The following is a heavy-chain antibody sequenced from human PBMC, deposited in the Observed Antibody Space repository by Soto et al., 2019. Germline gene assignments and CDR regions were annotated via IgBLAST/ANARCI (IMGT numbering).Heavy chain of an antibody. V-gene: IGHV6-1*01. J-gene: IGHJ5*02. D-gene: IGHD2-2*01. CDR3: ARVAEPANNQDIVVVPAASWFDP. CDR2: TYYRSKWYN. CDR1: WDSVSSNSAA. Sequence: SQTRSLTCAISWDSVSSNSAAWNWIRQSPSRGLEWLGRTYYRSKWYNDYAVSVKSRITINPDTSKNQFSLQLNSVTPEDTAVYYCARVAEPANNQDIVVVPAASWFDPWGQGTLVTVSS.